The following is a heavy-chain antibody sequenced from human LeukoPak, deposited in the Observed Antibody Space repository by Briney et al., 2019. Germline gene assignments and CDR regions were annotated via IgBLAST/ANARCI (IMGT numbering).Heavy chain of an antibody. D-gene: IGHD6-19*01. CDR1: GYTFTSYY. CDR3: ARDESVYSSGWYTDL. V-gene: IGHV1-46*01. Sequence: RASVKVSCKASGYTFTSYYMHWVRQAPGQGLERMGIINPSGGSTSYAQKFQGRVTMTRDMSTSTVYMELSSLRSEDTAVYYCARDESVYSSGWYTDLWGRGTLVTVSS. J-gene: IGHJ2*01. CDR2: INPSGGST.